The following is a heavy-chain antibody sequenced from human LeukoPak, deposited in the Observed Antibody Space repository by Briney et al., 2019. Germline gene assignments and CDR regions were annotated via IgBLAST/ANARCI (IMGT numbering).Heavy chain of an antibody. V-gene: IGHV1-18*01. Sequence: ASVKVSCKASGYTFTSYGISWVRQAPGQGLEWMGWISAYNGNTNYAQKLQGRVTVTTDTSTSTAYMELRSLRSDDTAVYYCARDSTIFGVVITTGIDDYWGQGTLVTVSS. J-gene: IGHJ4*02. CDR3: ARDSTIFGVVITTGIDDY. D-gene: IGHD3-3*01. CDR1: GYTFTSYG. CDR2: ISAYNGNT.